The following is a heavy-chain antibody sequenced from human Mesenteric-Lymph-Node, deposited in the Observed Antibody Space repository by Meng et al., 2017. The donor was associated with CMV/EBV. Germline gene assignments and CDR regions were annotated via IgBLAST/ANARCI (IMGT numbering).Heavy chain of an antibody. CDR3: ARGRIDY. Sequence: GSLRLSCTAFGGSVSSNRYYWTWIRQPPGKGLEWFGYIYNSGSTNYNPSLKSRVTISVDTSKNQFSLKLSSVTAADTAVYYCARGRIDYWGQGTLVTVSS. CDR2: IYNSGST. V-gene: IGHV4-61*01. CDR1: GGSVSSNRYY. J-gene: IGHJ4*02.